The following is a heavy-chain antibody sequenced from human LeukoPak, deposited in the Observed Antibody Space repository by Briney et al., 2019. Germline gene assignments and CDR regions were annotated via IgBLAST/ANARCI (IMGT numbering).Heavy chain of an antibody. D-gene: IGHD3-3*01. CDR2: IDHSGSS. CDR1: GGSFSNYY. V-gene: IGHV4-34*01. CDR3: ARGLEDRISIFGVVKFYYFDF. Sequence: SETLSLTCAVYGGSFSNYYWTWIRQPPGKGLEWIGEIDHSGSSHYNPPLKSRVTISVDTSKNQLSLKLSSVTAADTAVYYCARGLEDRISIFGVVKFYYFDFWGQGTLVTVSS. J-gene: IGHJ4*02.